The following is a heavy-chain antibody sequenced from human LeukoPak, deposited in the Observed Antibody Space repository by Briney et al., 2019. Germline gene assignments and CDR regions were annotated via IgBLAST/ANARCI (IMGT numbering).Heavy chain of an antibody. D-gene: IGHD5-12*01. V-gene: IGHV3-7*01. J-gene: IGHJ4*02. CDR2: IRQDGSER. CDR1: GFIFSNYW. CDR3: ARDWGSTGYDLYDS. Sequence: GGSLRLSCAASGFIFSNYWMTWVRQAPGKGLEWVAHIRQDGSERHYVDSVKDRLTISRDNAKNSLDPQMDSLRAEDTAVYYCARDWGSTGYDLYDSWGQGTLVTVSS.